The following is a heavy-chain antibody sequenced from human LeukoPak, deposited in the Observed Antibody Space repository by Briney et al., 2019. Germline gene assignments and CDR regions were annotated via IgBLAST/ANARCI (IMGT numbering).Heavy chain of an antibody. CDR1: GGSISSYY. CDR2: IYTSGST. Sequence: SETLSLTCTVSGGSISSYYWSWIRQPAGKGLEWIGRIYTSGSTNYNPSLKSRVTMSVDTSKSQFSLKLSSVTAADTAVYYCASEYSGYDYSSYYYYYMDVWGKGTTVTVSS. V-gene: IGHV4-4*07. CDR3: ASEYSGYDYSSYYYYYMDV. D-gene: IGHD5-12*01. J-gene: IGHJ6*03.